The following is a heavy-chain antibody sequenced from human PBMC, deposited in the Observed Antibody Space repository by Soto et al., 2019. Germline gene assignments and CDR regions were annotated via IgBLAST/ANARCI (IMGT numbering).Heavy chain of an antibody. CDR1: GGSISSYY. D-gene: IGHD3-22*01. J-gene: IGHJ3*01. CDR3: ATADHHSSTGGGDAFDF. V-gene: IGHV4-59*03. CDR2: ILHSGST. Sequence: VQLHESGPGLVKPSETLSLTCTVSGGSISSYYWNWIRQPPGKGLEWIGYILHSGSTNYNPSIKSRVTISVDTSKNQFSLKLRSMTAADTALYYCATADHHSSTGGGDAFDFWGQGTMVTVSS.